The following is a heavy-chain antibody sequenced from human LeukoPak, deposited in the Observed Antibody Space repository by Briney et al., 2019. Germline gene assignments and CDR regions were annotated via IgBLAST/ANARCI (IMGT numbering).Heavy chain of an antibody. CDR3: AREFGSGGDFWSGYYRSSFAFDI. CDR1: GGTFSSYA. D-gene: IGHD3-3*01. J-gene: IGHJ3*02. V-gene: IGHV1-69*01. CDR2: IVPIFGTA. Sequence: GASVKVSCKASGGTFSSYAISWVRQAPGQGLGWMGGIVPIFGTANYAQKFQGRVTITADESTSTAYMELSSLRSEDTAVYYCAREFGSGGDFWSGYYRSSFAFDIWGQGTMVTVSS.